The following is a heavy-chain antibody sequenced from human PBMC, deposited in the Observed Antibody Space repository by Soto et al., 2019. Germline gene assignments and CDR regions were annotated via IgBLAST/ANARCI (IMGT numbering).Heavy chain of an antibody. Sequence: QVQLVQSGAEVKKPGSSVKVSCKASGGTFSSYAISWVRQAPGQGLEWMGGIIPIFGTANYAQKFQGRVTITADESTSTPYMELSSLISEDTVVYFCARASRRVYGYSPSCFYGLDVWGRETTSPSPQ. CDR1: GGTFSSYA. CDR2: IIPIFGTA. V-gene: IGHV1-69*01. CDR3: ARASRRVYGYSPSCFYGLDV. J-gene: IGHJ6*04. D-gene: IGHD5-18*01.